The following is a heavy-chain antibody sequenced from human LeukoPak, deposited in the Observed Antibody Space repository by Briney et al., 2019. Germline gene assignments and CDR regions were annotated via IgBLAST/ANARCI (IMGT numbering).Heavy chain of an antibody. D-gene: IGHD3-10*01. CDR3: AREVGVRGVIINHLTSHQFDP. Sequence: ASVKVSCKASGYTFTSYDINWVRQATGQGLEWMGWMNPNSGNTGYAQKFQGRVTMTRNTSISTAYMELSSLRSEDTAVYYCAREVGVRGVIINHLTSHQFDPWGQGTLVTVSS. CDR2: MNPNSGNT. CDR1: GYTFTSYD. V-gene: IGHV1-8*01. J-gene: IGHJ5*02.